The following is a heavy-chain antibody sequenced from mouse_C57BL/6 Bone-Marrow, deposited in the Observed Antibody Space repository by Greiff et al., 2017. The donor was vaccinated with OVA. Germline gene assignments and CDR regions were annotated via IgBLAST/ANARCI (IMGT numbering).Heavy chain of an antibody. J-gene: IGHJ1*03. D-gene: IGHD1-1*01. Sequence: EVMLVESGGGLVQPGGSLKLSCAASGFTFSDYYMYWVRQTPEKRLEWVAYISNGGGSTYYPDTVKGRFTISRDNAKNTLYLQMSRLKSEDTAMYYCARRDTTVVATGYFDVWGTGTTVTVSS. V-gene: IGHV5-12*01. CDR1: GFTFSDYY. CDR3: ARRDTTVVATGYFDV. CDR2: ISNGGGST.